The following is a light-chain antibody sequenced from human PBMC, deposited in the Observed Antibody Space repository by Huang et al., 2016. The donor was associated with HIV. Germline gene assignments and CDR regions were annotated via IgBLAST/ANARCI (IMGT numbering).Light chain of an antibody. CDR1: QSLLHSDGKTY. V-gene: IGKV2-29*01. Sequence: EIVLTQTPLSLSVTPGQPASISCRSSQSLLHSDGKTYLSWYLQKPGHSPHLLIYEVSSRVSGVPERFSGSGSGTDFTLRISRVEAEDVGVYYCMQGIHLPVFGQGTKLEIK. CDR2: EVS. CDR3: MQGIHLPV. J-gene: IGKJ2*01.